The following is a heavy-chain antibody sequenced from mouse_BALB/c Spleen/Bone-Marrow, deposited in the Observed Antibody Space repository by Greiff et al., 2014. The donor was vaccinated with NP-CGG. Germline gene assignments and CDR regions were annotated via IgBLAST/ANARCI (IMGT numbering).Heavy chain of an antibody. CDR3: ARSGDSSGYGFAY. CDR2: IYPGDGST. D-gene: IGHD3-2*01. V-gene: IGHV1S56*01. J-gene: IGHJ3*01. Sequence: VKLMESGPELVKPGALVKISCKASGYTFTSYDINWVKQRPGQGLEWIGWIYPGDGSTKYNEKFKGKATLTGDKSSSTAYMQLSSLTSENSAVYFCARSGDSSGYGFAYWGQGTLVTVSA. CDR1: GYTFTSYD.